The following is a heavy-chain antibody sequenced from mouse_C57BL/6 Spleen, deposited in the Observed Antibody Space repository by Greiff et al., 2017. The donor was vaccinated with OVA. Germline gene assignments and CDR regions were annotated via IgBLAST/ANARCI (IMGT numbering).Heavy chain of an antibody. CDR2: IWSDGST. D-gene: IGHD1-1*01. CDR1: GFSLTSYG. V-gene: IGHV2-6-1*01. CDR3: ARHRDYGSSYVDYAMDY. Sequence: VQRVESGPGLVAPSQSLSITCTVSGFSLTSYGVHWVRQPPGKGLEWLVVIWSDGSTTYNSALKSRLSISKDNSKSQVFLKMNSHQTDDTAMYYCARHRDYGSSYVDYAMDYWGQGTSVTVSS. J-gene: IGHJ4*01.